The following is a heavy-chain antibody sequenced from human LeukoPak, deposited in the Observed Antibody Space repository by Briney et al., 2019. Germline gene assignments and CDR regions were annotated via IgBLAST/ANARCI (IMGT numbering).Heavy chain of an antibody. V-gene: IGHV4-59*01. CDR3: ARGEWYHPGYFDY. Sequence: SETLSLTCTVSGGSISSYYWSWIRQPPGKGLEWIGYIYYSGSTNYNPSLKSRVTISVDTSKNQFSLKLSSVTAADTAVYYCARGEWYHPGYFDYWGQGTLVTVSS. CDR1: GGSISSYY. J-gene: IGHJ4*02. D-gene: IGHD3-3*01. CDR2: IYYSGST.